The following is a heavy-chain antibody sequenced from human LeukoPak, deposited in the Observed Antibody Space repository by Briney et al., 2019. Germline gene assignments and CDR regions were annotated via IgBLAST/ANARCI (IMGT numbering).Heavy chain of an antibody. D-gene: IGHD4-11*01. CDR3: ARYSRLLREKNPFDV. V-gene: IGHV3-7*03. CDR1: GFTFRNHW. J-gene: IGHJ3*01. Sequence: PGGSLRLSCTASGFTFRNHWMSWVRQAPGKGLEWVANIKKDVSEKYHADSVKGRFTISRDDADNSLYMQMTSLRAEDTAVYYCARYSRLLREKNPFDVWGPGTMVIVSS. CDR2: IKKDVSEK.